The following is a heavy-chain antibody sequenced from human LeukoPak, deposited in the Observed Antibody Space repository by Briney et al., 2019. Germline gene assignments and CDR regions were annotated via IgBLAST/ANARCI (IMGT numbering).Heavy chain of an antibody. CDR2: ISWNSGSI. CDR3: ARQTDMVHATDY. V-gene: IGHV3-9*01. J-gene: IGHJ4*02. D-gene: IGHD5-18*01. Sequence: GRSLRLSCAASGFTFDDYAMHWVRQAPGKGLEWVSGISWNSGSIGYADSVKGRFTISRDNAKNSLYLQMNSLRAEDTALYYCARQTDMVHATDYWGQGTLVTVSS. CDR1: GFTFDDYA.